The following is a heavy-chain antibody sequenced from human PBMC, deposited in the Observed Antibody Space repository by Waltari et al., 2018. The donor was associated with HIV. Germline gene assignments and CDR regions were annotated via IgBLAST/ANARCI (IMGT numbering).Heavy chain of an antibody. D-gene: IGHD2-15*01. CDR3: VTLYKQSPLYSNF. J-gene: IGHJ1*01. Sequence: QVHLIQSAFDMTRPGASVTIACKVSGYPLSALSMPWVRQGPVHRLEWMGGFDPKNGKPVYSQRFWGRVSLAEDTSEDTAYLELNRLTSDDTAVYYCVTLYKQSPLYSNFWGQGTLVTVSP. CDR2: FDPKNGKP. CDR1: GYPLSALS. V-gene: IGHV1-24*01.